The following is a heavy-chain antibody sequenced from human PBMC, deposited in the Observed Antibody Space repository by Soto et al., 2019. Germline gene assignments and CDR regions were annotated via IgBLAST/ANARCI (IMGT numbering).Heavy chain of an antibody. V-gene: IGHV3-23*01. CDR1: GFTFSSYA. CDR2: ISSSGGTT. D-gene: IGHD4-17*01. Sequence: GGSLRLSCAASGFTFSSYAMSWVRQAPGKGLEWVSAISSSGGTTYYADSVKGRFTISRDKAKNTLYLQMNSLRAEDTAVYYCARDQTTVTTVPPFHDYGGQGTLVTVS. J-gene: IGHJ4*02. CDR3: ARDQTTVTTVPPFHDY.